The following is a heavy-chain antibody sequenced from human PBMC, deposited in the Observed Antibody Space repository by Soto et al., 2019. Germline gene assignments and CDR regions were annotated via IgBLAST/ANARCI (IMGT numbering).Heavy chain of an antibody. CDR3: AKEDDYGHRRKAFDI. V-gene: IGHV5-51*01. CDR1: GYSFTSYW. Sequence: PGESLKISCKGSGYSFTSYWIGWVRQMPGKGLEWMGIIYPGDSDTRYSPSFQGQVTISADKSISTAYLQWSSLRAEDTAVYYCAKEDDYGHRRKAFDIWGQGTMVTVSS. CDR2: IYPGDSDT. D-gene: IGHD4-17*01. J-gene: IGHJ3*02.